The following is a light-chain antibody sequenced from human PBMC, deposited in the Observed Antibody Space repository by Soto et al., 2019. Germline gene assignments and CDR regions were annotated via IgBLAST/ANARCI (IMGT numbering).Light chain of an antibody. Sequence: DIQMTQSPSSLSASVGDRVTITCRASQGISNYLAWYQQKPGEVPKLLIYAASTLQSWVPSRFSGSGSGTDFTLTISRLQPEDVATYYCQKYNSAPWTCGQGTKVEIK. CDR1: QGISNY. CDR2: AAS. CDR3: QKYNSAPWT. J-gene: IGKJ1*01. V-gene: IGKV1-27*01.